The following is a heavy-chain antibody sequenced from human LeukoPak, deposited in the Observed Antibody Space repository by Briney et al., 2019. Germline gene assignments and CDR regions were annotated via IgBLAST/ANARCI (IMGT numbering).Heavy chain of an antibody. CDR1: GFTFSSYW. D-gene: IGHD5-12*01. J-gene: IGHJ4*02. CDR3: ARAGYSGYDYFDY. Sequence: GSLRLSCAASGFTFSSYWMSWVRQAPGKGLEWIGYIYYSGSTNYNPSLKSRVTISVDTSKNQFSLKLSSVTAADTAVYYCARAGYSGYDYFDYWGQGTLVTVSS. CDR2: IYYSGST. V-gene: IGHV4-59*01.